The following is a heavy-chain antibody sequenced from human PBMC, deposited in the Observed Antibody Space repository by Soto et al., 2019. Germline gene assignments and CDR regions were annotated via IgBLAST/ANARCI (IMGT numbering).Heavy chain of an antibody. Sequence: QLLLQESGPGLVKPSETLSLTCTVSGDSISTSNYYWGWIRQPPGEGLEWIGHIFYSGGTYYNPSRKSDVTISVDTSKNQFSLKLNSITAADTAVYFCARRGGGDYLFDSWGQGMLVTVSS. J-gene: IGHJ4*02. CDR1: GDSISTSNYY. V-gene: IGHV4-39*01. CDR3: ARRGGGDYLFDS. D-gene: IGHD4-17*01. CDR2: IFYSGGT.